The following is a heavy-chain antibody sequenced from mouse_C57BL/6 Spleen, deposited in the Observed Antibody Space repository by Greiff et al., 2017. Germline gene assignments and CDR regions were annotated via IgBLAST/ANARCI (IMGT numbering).Heavy chain of an antibody. CDR1: GYSFTGYY. D-gene: IGHD2-1*01. J-gene: IGHJ2*01. CDR2: INPSTGGT. V-gene: IGHV1-42*01. Sequence: EVQLQQSGPELVKPGASVKISCKASGYSFTGYYMNWVKQSPEKSLEWIGEINPSTGGTTYNQKFKAKATLTVDKSSSTAYMQLKSLTSEDSAVYYCARGYGNYWGQGTTLTVSS. CDR3: ARGYGNY.